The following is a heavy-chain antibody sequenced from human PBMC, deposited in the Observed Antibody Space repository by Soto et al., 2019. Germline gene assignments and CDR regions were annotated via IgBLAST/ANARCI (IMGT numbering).Heavy chain of an antibody. CDR1: GGTFSSYT. D-gene: IGHD1-20*01. Sequence: QVQLVQSGAEVKKPGSSVKVSCKASGGTFSSYTISWVRQAPGQGLEWMGRILPILGIANYAQKFQGRVTITADKSTSTAYMELSSLRSEDTAVYYCARGRRLTGTGEDFDYWGQGTLVTVSS. J-gene: IGHJ4*02. CDR2: ILPILGIA. V-gene: IGHV1-69*02. CDR3: ARGRRLTGTGEDFDY.